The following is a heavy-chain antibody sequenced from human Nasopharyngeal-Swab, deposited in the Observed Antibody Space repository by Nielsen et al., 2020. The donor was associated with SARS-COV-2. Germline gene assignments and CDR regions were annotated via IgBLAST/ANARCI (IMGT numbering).Heavy chain of an antibody. J-gene: IGHJ6*03. CDR3: ARERGRGGIWNYYYYYMDV. D-gene: IGHD3-10*01. Sequence: SETLSLTCTVSGGSISSSSYHWGWIRQPPGKGLEWIGSIYDSGSTYYNPSLKSRVTISVDTSKNQFSLKLSSVTAADTAVYYCARERGRGGIWNYYYYYMDVWGKGTTVTVSS. CDR2: IYDSGST. CDR1: GGSISSSSYH. V-gene: IGHV4-39*07.